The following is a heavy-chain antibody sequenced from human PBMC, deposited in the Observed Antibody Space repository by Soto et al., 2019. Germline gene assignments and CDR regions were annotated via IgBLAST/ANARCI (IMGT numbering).Heavy chain of an antibody. J-gene: IGHJ6*02. CDR1: GFTFTSSA. Sequence: SVKVSCKASGFTFTSSAVQWVRQARGQRLEWIGWIVVGSGNTNYAQKFQERVTITRDMSTSTAYMELGSLRSEDTAVYYCAAVARYYDFWSGYHSAQDYYHYGMDVWGQGTTVTVS. CDR3: AAVARYYDFWSGYHSAQDYYHYGMDV. D-gene: IGHD3-3*01. V-gene: IGHV1-58*01. CDR2: IVVGSGNT.